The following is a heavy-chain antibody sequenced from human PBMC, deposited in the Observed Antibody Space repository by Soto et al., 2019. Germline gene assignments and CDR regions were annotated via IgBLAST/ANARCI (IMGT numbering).Heavy chain of an antibody. CDR1: GFTFSSYE. CDR2: ISSSGSTI. CDR3: AREDRYRSGGFDY. V-gene: IGHV3-48*03. D-gene: IGHD5-18*01. J-gene: IGHJ4*02. Sequence: GGSLRLSCAASGFTFSSYEMNWVRQAPGKGLEWVSYISSSGSTIYYADSVKGRFTISRDNAKNSLYLQMNSLRAEGTAVYYCAREDRYRSGGFDYWGQGTLVTVSS.